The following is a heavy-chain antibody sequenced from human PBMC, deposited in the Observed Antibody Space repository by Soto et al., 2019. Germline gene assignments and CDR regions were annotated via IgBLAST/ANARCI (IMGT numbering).Heavy chain of an antibody. J-gene: IGHJ4*02. CDR2: IYYSGST. V-gene: IGHV4-39*01. CDR3: ARANYDILTGYGGLDY. CDR1: GGSISSSSYY. D-gene: IGHD3-9*01. Sequence: SETLSLTCTVSGGSISSSSYYWGWIRQPPGKGLEWIGSIYYSGSTYYNPSLKSRVTISVDTSKNQFSLKLSSVTAADTAVYYCARANYDILTGYGGLDYWGQGTLVTV.